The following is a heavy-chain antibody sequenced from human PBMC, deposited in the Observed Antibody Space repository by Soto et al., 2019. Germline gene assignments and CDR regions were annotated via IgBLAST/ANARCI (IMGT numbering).Heavy chain of an antibody. V-gene: IGHV4-59*01. CDR2: ISRGGSS. D-gene: IGHD5-12*01. Sequence: QVQLQESGPGLVKPSETLSLTCTVSGGSIFSDDWTWIRQPPGKGLEWIGYISRGGSSRYAPSLKGRVTFSTDTSKNQVSLKLTYVTVADTAVYYCARGYGFDPWGPGTLVIVSS. J-gene: IGHJ5*02. CDR3: ARGYGFDP. CDR1: GGSIFSDD.